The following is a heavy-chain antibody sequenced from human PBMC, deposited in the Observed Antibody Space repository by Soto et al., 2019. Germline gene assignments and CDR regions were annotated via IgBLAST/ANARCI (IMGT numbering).Heavy chain of an antibody. CDR3: ARDRGYSGYEGDYYYGMDV. D-gene: IGHD5-12*01. CDR2: INPSGVST. V-gene: IGHV1-46*01. Sequence: GASVKVSCKASGYTFTSYYMHWVRQAPGQGLEWMGIINPSGVSTSYAQKFQGGVTMTRDTSTSTVYMELSSLRSEDTAVYYCARDRGYSGYEGDYYYGMDVWGQGTTVTV. CDR1: GYTFTSYY. J-gene: IGHJ6*02.